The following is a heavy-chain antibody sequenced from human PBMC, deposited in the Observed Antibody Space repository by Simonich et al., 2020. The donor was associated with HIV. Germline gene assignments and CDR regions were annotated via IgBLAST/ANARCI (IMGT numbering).Heavy chain of an antibody. CDR2: INHSGSI. CDR3: ARCLLSSTMTTRWFDP. V-gene: IGHV4-34*02. Sequence: QVQLQQWGAGVLKPSETLSLTCAVYGGSFSDYYWSWIRQPPGKGLEWIGEINHSGSINYNPSLKSRVTMSVDTSKNQFSLKLSSMTAADTAVYYCARCLLSSTMTTRWFDPWGQGTLVTVSS. CDR1: GGSFSDYY. D-gene: IGHD4-17*01. J-gene: IGHJ5*02.